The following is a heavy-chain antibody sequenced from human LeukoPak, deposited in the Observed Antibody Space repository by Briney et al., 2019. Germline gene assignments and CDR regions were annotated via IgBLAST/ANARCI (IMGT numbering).Heavy chain of an antibody. J-gene: IGHJ5*02. Sequence: GESLKISCETSGYSFTTYWIGWVRQMPGTGLEWVVAIYPDDSDTRYSPSFQGQAVISADRSIRTAYLQWNSLKTSDTAMYYCVRQRGSSGTINHFDPWGQGTLITVSS. D-gene: IGHD3-10*01. CDR2: IYPDDSDT. CDR3: VRQRGSSGTINHFDP. V-gene: IGHV5-51*01. CDR1: GYSFTTYW.